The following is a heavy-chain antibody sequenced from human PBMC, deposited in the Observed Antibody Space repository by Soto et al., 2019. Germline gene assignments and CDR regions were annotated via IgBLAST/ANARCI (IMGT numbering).Heavy chain of an antibody. V-gene: IGHV3-48*03. J-gene: IGHJ4*02. CDR2: ISSSGSTI. CDR3: ASGDYDSSGYYSPFDY. CDR1: GFTFSSYE. D-gene: IGHD3-22*01. Sequence: EVQLVESGGGLVQPGGSLRLSCAASGFTFSSYEMNWVRQAPGKGLEWVSYISSSGSTIYYADSVKGRFTISRDNAKNSLYLQMNSLRAEDTAVYYCASGDYDSSGYYSPFDYWGQGTLVTVSS.